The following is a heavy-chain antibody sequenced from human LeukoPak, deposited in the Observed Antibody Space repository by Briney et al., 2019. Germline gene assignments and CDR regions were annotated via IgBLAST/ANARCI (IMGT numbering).Heavy chain of an antibody. CDR1: GFTFSVSS. J-gene: IGHJ4*02. V-gene: IGHV3-21*01. Sequence: GGSLRLSCAVSGFTFSVSSMNWVRQSPEKGLEWVSSITSGTTYIYYADSVRGRFTLSRDNAKNSLYLQMNSLRAEDTAVYYCARWPYSSSYYFDYWGQGTLVTVSS. CDR2: ITSGTTYI. CDR3: ARWPYSSSYYFDY. D-gene: IGHD6-6*01.